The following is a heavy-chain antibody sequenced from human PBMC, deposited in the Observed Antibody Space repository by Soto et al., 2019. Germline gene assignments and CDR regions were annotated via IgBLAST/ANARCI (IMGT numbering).Heavy chain of an antibody. CDR3: ARERFSSGYHYYYYGMDV. D-gene: IGHD3-22*01. CDR2: INPNSGGT. J-gene: IGHJ6*02. V-gene: IGHV1-2*04. CDR1: GYTFTGYY. Sequence: ASVKVSCKASGYTFTGYYMHWVRQAPGQGLEWMGWINPNSGGTNYAQKFQGWVTMTRDTSISTTYMELSRLRSDDTAVYYCARERFSSGYHYYYYGMDVWGQGTTVTVSS.